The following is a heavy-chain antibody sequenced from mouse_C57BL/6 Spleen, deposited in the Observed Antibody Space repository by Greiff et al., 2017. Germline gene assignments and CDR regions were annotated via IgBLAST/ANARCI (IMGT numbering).Heavy chain of an antibody. D-gene: IGHD1-1*01. CDR2: INPNNGGT. J-gene: IGHJ1*03. CDR1: GYTFTDYY. CDR3: ARFHYYYGSYRYFDV. Sequence: VQLQQSGPELVKPGSSVKISCKASGYTFTDYYMNWVKQSHGKSLEWIGDINPNNGGTSYNQKFKGKATLTVDKSSSTAYMELRSLTSEDSAVYDCARFHYYYGSYRYFDVRGTETTVTESS. V-gene: IGHV1-26*01.